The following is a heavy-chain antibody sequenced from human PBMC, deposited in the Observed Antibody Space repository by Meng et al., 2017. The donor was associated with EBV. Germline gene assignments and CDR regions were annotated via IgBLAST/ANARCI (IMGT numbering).Heavy chain of an antibody. D-gene: IGHD4-11*01. CDR3: ARGDYTNYPRWFDP. CDR2: IYYTGST. J-gene: IGHJ5*02. V-gene: IGHV4-61*01. Sequence: QVQLQESGPXLVKPXXXLSLTCPXSGGSVNNESYSWGWIRQPPGKGLEYIGYIYYTGSTNYNSSLKSQVTISLDKSKNQFSLKLTSLTAADTAIYYCARGDYTNYPRWFDPWGQGTMVTVSS. CDR1: GGSVNNESYS.